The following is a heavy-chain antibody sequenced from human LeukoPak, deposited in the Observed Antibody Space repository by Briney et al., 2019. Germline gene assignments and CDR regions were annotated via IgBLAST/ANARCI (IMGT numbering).Heavy chain of an antibody. CDR3: ARHWFHCSIAGCYYDS. J-gene: IGHJ4*02. Sequence: SETLSLTCTVSGGSISSSSDYWGWIRQPPGKGLEWVGTISYSGSTYYNPSLKSRVTISVDTSKNQFSLKLNSVTAADTAVYHCARHWFHCSIAGCYYDSWGQGTLVTVSS. CDR2: ISYSGST. D-gene: IGHD2-2*01. CDR1: GGSISSSSDY. V-gene: IGHV4-39*01.